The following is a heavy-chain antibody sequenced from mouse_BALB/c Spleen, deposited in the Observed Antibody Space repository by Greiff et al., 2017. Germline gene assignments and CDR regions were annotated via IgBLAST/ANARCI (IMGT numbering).Heavy chain of an antibody. CDR3: ARRGDYYGSDY. V-gene: IGHV1-69*02. D-gene: IGHD1-2*01. CDR2: IYPSDSYT. CDR1: GYTFTSYW. J-gene: IGHJ2*01. Sequence: QVQLQQPGAELVRPGASVKLSCKASGYTFTSYWINWVKQRPGQGLEWIGNIYPSDSYTNYNQKFKDKATLTVDKSSSTAYMQLSNPTSEDSAVYYCARRGDYYGSDYWGQGTTLTVSS.